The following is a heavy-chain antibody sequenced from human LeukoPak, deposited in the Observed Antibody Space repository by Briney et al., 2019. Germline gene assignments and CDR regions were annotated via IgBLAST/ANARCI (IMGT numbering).Heavy chain of an antibody. Sequence: SETPSLTCAVYGGSFSGYYWSWIRQPPVKGVEWIGEINHSGSTNYNPSLKSRVTISVDTSKNQFSLKLSSVTAADTAVYYCWIYNYGTQFDYWGQGTLVTVSS. D-gene: IGHD3-22*01. J-gene: IGHJ4*02. CDR1: GGSFSGYY. V-gene: IGHV4-34*01. CDR3: WIYNYGTQFDY. CDR2: INHSGST.